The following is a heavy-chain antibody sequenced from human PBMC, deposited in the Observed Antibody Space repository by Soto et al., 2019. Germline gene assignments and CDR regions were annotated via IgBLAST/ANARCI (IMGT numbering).Heavy chain of an antibody. CDR1: GGSISSSSYY. CDR2: IYYSGIT. Sequence: QLQLQESGPGLVKPSETLSLTCTVSGGSISSSSYYWGWIRQPPGKGLEWIGSIYYSGITHYTPSLKSRVTISVDTSKNQFSLKLSSVTAEDTAVYYCARRATLVIYDAFDIWGQGTMVTVSS. CDR3: ARRATLVIYDAFDI. D-gene: IGHD2-21*01. V-gene: IGHV4-39*01. J-gene: IGHJ3*02.